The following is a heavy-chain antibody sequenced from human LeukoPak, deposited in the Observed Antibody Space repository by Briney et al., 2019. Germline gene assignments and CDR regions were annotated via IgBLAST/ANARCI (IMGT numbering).Heavy chain of an antibody. CDR2: INPGDSDF. CDR1: GYNFTTYW. D-gene: IGHD2-15*01. V-gene: IGHV5-51*01. J-gene: IGHJ4*02. CDR3: ARGYCSGGTCRYVTKYFDY. Sequence: GESLQISCKGSGYNFTTYWIAWGRQVPGKGLEWMGIINPGDSDFRYSPSFQGQVTISADKSITTAYLQWSSLKASDTAMYYCARGYCSGGTCRYVTKYFDYWGQGTLVTVSS.